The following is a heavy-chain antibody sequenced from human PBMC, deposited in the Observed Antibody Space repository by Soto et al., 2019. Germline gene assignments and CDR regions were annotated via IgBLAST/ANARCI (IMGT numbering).Heavy chain of an antibody. V-gene: IGHV1-69*06. Sequence: QVQLVQSGAEVKKPGSSVKVSCKASGGTFNNYAITWVRQAPGQGLEWMGGIVPIFGTPKYAQKFQGRVTITADNSTNIAYRGLGSLRSEDTAVYFCARDHYDSTGHDKYYSSGMEDWGQGTTVTASS. CDR3: ARDHYDSTGHDKYYSSGMED. CDR1: GGTFNNYA. CDR2: IVPIFGTP. J-gene: IGHJ6*02. D-gene: IGHD3-22*01.